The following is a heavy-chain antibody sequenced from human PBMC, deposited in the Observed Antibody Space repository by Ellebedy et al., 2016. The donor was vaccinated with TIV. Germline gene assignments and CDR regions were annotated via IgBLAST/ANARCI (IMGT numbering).Heavy chain of an antibody. J-gene: IGHJ4*02. CDR3: ARDHVADSSGWRLGY. CDR2: INHSGST. CDR1: GWSFSGYY. Sequence: GSLRLXCAVSGWSFSGYYWSWIRQPPGKGLEWIGEINHSGSTNYNPSLKSRVTRSVDTSKNQFSLKLSSVTAADTAVYDCARDHVADSSGWRLGYWGQGTLVTVSS. D-gene: IGHD6-19*01. V-gene: IGHV4-34*01.